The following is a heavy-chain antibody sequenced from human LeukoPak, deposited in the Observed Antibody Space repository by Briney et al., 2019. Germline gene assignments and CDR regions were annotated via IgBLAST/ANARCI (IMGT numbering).Heavy chain of an antibody. CDR2: ISSNEYDT. J-gene: IGHJ4*02. CDR1: GFTFGAYF. CDR3: VKDLNGTWSFDY. D-gene: IGHD2-8*01. V-gene: IGHV3-64D*06. Sequence: GGSLRLSCSASGFTFGAYFMHWVRQAPGKGLQYVSSISSNEYDTYYADSVKGRFTISRDNSKNTLFLQMNNLRPEDTAVYYRVKDLNGTWSFDYWGQGTLVTVSS.